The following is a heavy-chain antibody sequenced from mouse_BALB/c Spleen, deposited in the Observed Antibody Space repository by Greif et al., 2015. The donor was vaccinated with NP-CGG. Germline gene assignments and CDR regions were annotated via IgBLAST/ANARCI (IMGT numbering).Heavy chain of an antibody. V-gene: IGHV5-12-1*01. CDR3: ARHWGGGAWFAY. Sequence: EVKLVESGGGLVKPGGSLKLSCAASGFAFSSYDMSWVRQTPEKRLEWVAYISSGGGSTYYPDTVKGRFTISRDNAKNTLYLQMSSLKSEDTAMYYCARHWGGGAWFAYWGQGTLVTVSA. J-gene: IGHJ3*01. CDR2: ISSGGGST. CDR1: GFAFSSYD.